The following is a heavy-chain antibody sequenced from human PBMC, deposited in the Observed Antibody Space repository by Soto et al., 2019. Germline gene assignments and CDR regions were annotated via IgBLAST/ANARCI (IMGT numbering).Heavy chain of an antibody. CDR3: AKDMGIAARHFDY. V-gene: IGHV3-21*01. D-gene: IGHD6-6*01. CDR2: VSKSDYT. CDR1: GFTFNNYG. J-gene: IGHJ4*02. Sequence: GSLRLSCSVSGFTFNNYGINWVRQAPGRGLEWVSSVSKSDYTYYSDSVKGRFTISRDNAKNSVSLQMNSLRVEDTAVYYCAKDMGIAARHFDYWGQGTLVTVSS.